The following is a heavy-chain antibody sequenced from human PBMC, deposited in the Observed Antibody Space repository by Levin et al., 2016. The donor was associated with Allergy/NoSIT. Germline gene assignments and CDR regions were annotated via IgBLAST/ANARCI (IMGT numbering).Heavy chain of an antibody. CDR2: IDTSSSDT. J-gene: IGHJ4*02. Sequence: WIRQPPGKGLEWVSYIDTSSSDTTYADSVKGRFTISRDNTKNSLSLQMNSLRVEDTAVYYCATMAAAGDWGQGTLVTVSS. V-gene: IGHV3-11*03. CDR3: ATMAAAGD. D-gene: IGHD6-13*01.